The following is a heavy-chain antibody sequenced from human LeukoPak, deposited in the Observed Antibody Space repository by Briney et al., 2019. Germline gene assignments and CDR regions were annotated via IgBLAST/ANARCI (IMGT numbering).Heavy chain of an antibody. Sequence: SETLSLTCTVSGDSITSYYWTWIGQPPGKGLEWIGYTFHSGTTSNNPSLKSRVTISVDTSKNQFSLKVRSVTAADTAVYYCARGLGWGATIFDYWGQGALVTVSS. D-gene: IGHD1-26*01. CDR3: ARGLGWGATIFDY. CDR1: GDSITSYY. J-gene: IGHJ4*02. CDR2: TFHSGTT. V-gene: IGHV4-59*01.